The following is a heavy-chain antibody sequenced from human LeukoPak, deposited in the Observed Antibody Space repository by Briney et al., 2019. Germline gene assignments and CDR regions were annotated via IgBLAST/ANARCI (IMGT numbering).Heavy chain of an antibody. CDR3: AKDMSWWVTVDF. D-gene: IGHD2-21*02. CDR2: VGGDGRT. V-gene: IGHV3-23*01. J-gene: IGHJ4*02. CDR1: GFSFSPNA. Sequence: GGSLRLSCAASGFSFSPNAMSWFRQAPGRCLEWVAGVGGDGRTHYTDSVRGRFTISRDNSKNMLHRQMNRLRVDDTAVYYCAKDMSWWVTVDFWGQGTLVTVSS.